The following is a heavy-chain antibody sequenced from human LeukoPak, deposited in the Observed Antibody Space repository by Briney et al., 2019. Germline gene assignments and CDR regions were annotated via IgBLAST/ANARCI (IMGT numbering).Heavy chain of an antibody. D-gene: IGHD2-8*01. J-gene: IGHJ4*02. CDR2: ISSSSSYI. Sequence: GGSLRLSCAASGFTFSSYSMNWVRQAPEKGLEWVSSISSSSSYIYYADSVKGRFTISRDNAKNSLYLQMNSLRAEDTAVYHCVREGLGFAHGFDYWGQGALVIVSS. CDR1: GFTFSSYS. V-gene: IGHV3-21*01. CDR3: VREGLGFAHGFDY.